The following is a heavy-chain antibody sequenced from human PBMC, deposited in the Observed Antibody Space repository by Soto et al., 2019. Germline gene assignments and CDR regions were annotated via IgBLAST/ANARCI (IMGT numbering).Heavy chain of an antibody. CDR1: GGTFSSYS. J-gene: IGHJ4*02. D-gene: IGHD1-26*01. Sequence: QLVQSGAEVQKPGSSVKLFCKASGGTFSSYSINWVRQAPGQGLEWMREIIPTFGTANYAQKFQGKVTITADESTSTAYMELSSLRSEDTAVYYCARDGGRHSGGIDYWGQGTLVTVSS. CDR3: ARDGGRHSGGIDY. CDR2: IIPTFGTA. V-gene: IGHV1-69*01.